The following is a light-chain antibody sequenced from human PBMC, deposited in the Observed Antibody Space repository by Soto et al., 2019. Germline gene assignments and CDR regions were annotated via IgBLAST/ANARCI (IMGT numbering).Light chain of an antibody. V-gene: IGKV3D-20*02. CDR1: QSISGTY. CDR3: QQRSNWPIT. CDR2: AAS. Sequence: DTVLTQSPGTLSLTSGERATLSCRASQSISGTYLAWYQQKPGQAPRLLIYAASSRATGLPVRFSGSGSGTDFTLTISSLEPEDFAVYYCQQRSNWPITFGQGTRLDIK. J-gene: IGKJ5*01.